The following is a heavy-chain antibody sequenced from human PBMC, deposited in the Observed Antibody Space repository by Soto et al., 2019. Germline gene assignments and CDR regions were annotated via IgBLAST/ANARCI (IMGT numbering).Heavy chain of an antibody. CDR3: VARGMTYDFLSGPHPFEP. V-gene: IGHV4-34*01. Sequence: PSETLSLTCAAHNGSFTDYFWTWIRQSPGRGLEWIGEINHRGGATYNPSLRSRVTISIDTSKNHFSLSLRSLTAADTAVYYCVARGMTYDFLSGPHPFEPWGHGTLVTSPQ. CDR2: INHRGGA. J-gene: IGHJ5*02. D-gene: IGHD3-3*01. CDR1: NGSFTDYF.